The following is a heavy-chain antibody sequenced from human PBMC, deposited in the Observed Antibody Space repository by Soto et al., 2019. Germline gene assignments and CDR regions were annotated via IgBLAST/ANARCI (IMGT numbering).Heavy chain of an antibody. CDR2: IFYGGHT. V-gene: IGHV4-59*01. D-gene: IGHD6-19*01. Sequence: TEILSLNCDVSGDFLTTYYWNWIRQSPGKGLEWIGYIFYGGHTNYNPSLRGRATISVDTSKNQFSLKLSSVTAADTAVYYCARSPQYSSGWNGGFDYWGQGTLVTV. J-gene: IGHJ4*02. CDR3: ARSPQYSSGWNGGFDY. CDR1: GDFLTTYY.